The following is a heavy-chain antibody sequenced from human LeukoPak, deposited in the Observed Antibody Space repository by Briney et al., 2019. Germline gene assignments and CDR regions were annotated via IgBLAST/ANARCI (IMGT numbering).Heavy chain of an antibody. CDR3: AREGRQDYVYFDY. D-gene: IGHD4-17*01. CDR1: GGSISSYY. CDR2: IYYSGST. V-gene: IGHV4-59*01. Sequence: SETLSLTCTVSGGSISSYYWSWIRQPPGKGLEWIGYIYYSGSTNYNPSLKSRVTISVDTSKNQFSLKLSSVAAADTAVYFCAREGRQDYVYFDYWGQGALVTVSS. J-gene: IGHJ4*02.